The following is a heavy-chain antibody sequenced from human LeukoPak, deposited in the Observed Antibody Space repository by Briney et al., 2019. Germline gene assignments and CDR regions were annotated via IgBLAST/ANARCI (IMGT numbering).Heavy chain of an antibody. V-gene: IGHV1-69*01. CDR3: ARHGTYTTFFDY. Sequence: GSSVKVSCKASGGTFSSYAISWVRQAPGQGLEWMGGIIPIFGTANYAQKFQGRVTITADESTSTAYMELSSLRSEDTAVYHCARHGTYTTFFDYWGQGTLVTVSS. CDR1: GGTFSSYA. CDR2: IIPIFGTA. D-gene: IGHD1-14*01. J-gene: IGHJ4*02.